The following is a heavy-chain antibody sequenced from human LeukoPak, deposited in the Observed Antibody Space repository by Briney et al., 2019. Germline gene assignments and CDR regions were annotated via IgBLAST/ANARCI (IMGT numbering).Heavy chain of an antibody. CDR2: IIPIFGTA. J-gene: IGHJ5*02. V-gene: IGHV1-69*13. CDR1: GGTFSSYA. Sequence: SVKVSCKASGGTFSSYAISWVRQAPGQGLEWMGGIIPIFGTANYAEKFQGRVTITADESTSTAYMELSSLRSEDTAVYFCARAPNRILEPGKWFDPRGQGTLVTVSS. D-gene: IGHD3-3*01. CDR3: ARAPNRILEPGKWFDP.